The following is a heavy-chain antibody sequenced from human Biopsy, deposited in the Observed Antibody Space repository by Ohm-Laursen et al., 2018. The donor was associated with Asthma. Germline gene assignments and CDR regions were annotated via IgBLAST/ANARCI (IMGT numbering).Heavy chain of an antibody. D-gene: IGHD4-17*01. CDR2: HDHEEGGT. J-gene: IGHJ4*02. CDR1: GYSLTDLY. CDR3: ASDFPKDYVRYNFQF. Sequence: GASVKVSCKISGYSLTDLYMHWVRQAPGQGLEWMGGHDHEEGGTVNTRRFQGRVTMTEDTSTDTAYMELSSLSSDDTDVYYCASDFPKDYVRYNFQFWGQGTLVTVSS. V-gene: IGHV1-24*01.